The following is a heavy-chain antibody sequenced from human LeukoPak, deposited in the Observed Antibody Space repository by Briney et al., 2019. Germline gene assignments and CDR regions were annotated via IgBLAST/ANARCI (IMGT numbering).Heavy chain of an antibody. CDR2: INPNSGGT. CDR1: GGTFSSYA. V-gene: IGHV1-2*02. D-gene: IGHD2-2*01. CDR3: ARGPPHIVVVPAATPHYFDY. J-gene: IGHJ4*02. Sequence: ASVKVSCKASGGTFSSYAISWVRQAPGQGLEWMGWINPNSGGTNYAQKFQGRVTMTRDTSISTAYMELSRLRSDDTAVYYCARGPPHIVVVPAATPHYFDYWGQGTLVTVSS.